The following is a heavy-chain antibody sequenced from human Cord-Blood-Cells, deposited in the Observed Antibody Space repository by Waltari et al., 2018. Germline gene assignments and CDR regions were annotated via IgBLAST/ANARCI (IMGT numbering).Heavy chain of an antibody. CDR1: GGTFSSYA. CDR3: ARDHRPESVETAMGIHSDAFDI. D-gene: IGHD5-18*01. V-gene: IGHV1-69*09. J-gene: IGHJ3*02. Sequence: QVQLVQSGAEVKKPGSSVKVSCKASGGTFSSYAISWVRQAPGQGLEWMGRIIPIRCIANHAQNVQSRVTITAGKSTSTAYRELSSLRSEDTAVYYCARDHRPESVETAMGIHSDAFDIWGQGTMVTVSS. CDR2: IIPIRCIA.